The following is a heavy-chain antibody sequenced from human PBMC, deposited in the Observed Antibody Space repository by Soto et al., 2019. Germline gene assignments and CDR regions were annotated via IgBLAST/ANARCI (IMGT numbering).Heavy chain of an antibody. CDR3: ARAVGIAESRWFDP. CDR1: GGSISSYY. Sequence: QVQLQESGPGLVKPSETLSLTCTVSGGSISSYYWSWIRQPPGKGLEWIGYIYYSGSTNYNPSLKSRVTISVDTSKNQFSLRLSSVTAADTAVYYCARAVGIAESRWFDPWGQGTLVTVSS. J-gene: IGHJ5*02. V-gene: IGHV4-59*01. D-gene: IGHD6-13*01. CDR2: IYYSGST.